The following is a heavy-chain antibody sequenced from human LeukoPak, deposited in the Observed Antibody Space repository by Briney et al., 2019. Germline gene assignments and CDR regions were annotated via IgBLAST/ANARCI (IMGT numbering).Heavy chain of an antibody. CDR1: GFTFSNYA. CDR2: IPYDGSNK. Sequence: GGSLRLSCAASGFTFSNYAMHWVRQAPGKGLEWVAVIPYDGSNKYYADSVKGRFVISRDNTKNSLYLQINSLRAEDTAIYYCATYDYVWGRYRLAQSDYWGQGTLVTVSS. V-gene: IGHV3-30*09. D-gene: IGHD3-16*02. J-gene: IGHJ4*02. CDR3: ATYDYVWGRYRLAQSDY.